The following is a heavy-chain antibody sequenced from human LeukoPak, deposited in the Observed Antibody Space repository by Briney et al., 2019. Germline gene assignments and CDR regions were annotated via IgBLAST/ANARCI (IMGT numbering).Heavy chain of an antibody. CDR2: IYHSGST. D-gene: IGHD3-3*01. Sequence: PSETLSLTCAVSGYSISSGYYWGWIRQPPGKGLEWIGSIYHSGSTYYNPSLKSRVTISVDTSKNQFSLKLSSVTAADTAVYYCALWSGYYTNDYWGQGTLATVSS. CDR1: GYSISSGYY. V-gene: IGHV4-38-2*01. CDR3: ALWSGYYTNDY. J-gene: IGHJ4*02.